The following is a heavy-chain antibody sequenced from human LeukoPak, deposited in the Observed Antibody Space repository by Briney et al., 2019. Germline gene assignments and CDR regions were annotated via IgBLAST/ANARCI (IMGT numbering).Heavy chain of an antibody. Sequence: PSETLSLTCAVYGGSFSGYYWSWIRQPPGKGLEWIGEINHSGSTNYNPSLKSRVTISVDTSKNQFSLKLSSVTVSDTAVYYCAGSYSGYDLKWGQGTLVTVSS. J-gene: IGHJ4*02. CDR2: INHSGST. V-gene: IGHV4-34*01. D-gene: IGHD5-12*01. CDR3: AGSYSGYDLK. CDR1: GGSFSGYY.